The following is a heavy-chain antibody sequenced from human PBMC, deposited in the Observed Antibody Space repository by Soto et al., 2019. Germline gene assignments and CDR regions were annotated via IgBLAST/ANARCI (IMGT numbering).Heavy chain of an antibody. J-gene: IGHJ2*01. Sequence: PSETLSLTCTVSGGSISSSSYYWGWIRQPPGKGLEWIGSIYYSGTNYYNPSLKSRVTISVDTSKNQFSLDLRSVTAADTAVYYCARHNIGATPPGYGDWYFDLWGRGTLVTVSS. V-gene: IGHV4-39*01. CDR1: GGSISSSSYY. D-gene: IGHD4-17*01. CDR3: ARHNIGATPPGYGDWYFDL. CDR2: IYYSGTN.